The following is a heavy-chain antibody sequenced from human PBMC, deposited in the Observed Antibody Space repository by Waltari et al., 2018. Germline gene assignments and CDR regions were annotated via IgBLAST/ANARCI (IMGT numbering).Heavy chain of an antibody. CDR3: ARGAFRAYQPLLYFDY. V-gene: IGHV3-53*02. CDR2: IYTGGST. D-gene: IGHD2-15*01. Sequence: ELQLVETGGGLVRPGGSLRLSCAATGFTVRSNYINWVRQAPGKGPGWLSVIYTGGSTDYADSVKGRFTISRDNSKNTLYLQMDSLTAEDMAIYYCARGAFRAYQPLLYFDYWGLGTPVTVSS. J-gene: IGHJ4*02. CDR1: GFTVRSNY.